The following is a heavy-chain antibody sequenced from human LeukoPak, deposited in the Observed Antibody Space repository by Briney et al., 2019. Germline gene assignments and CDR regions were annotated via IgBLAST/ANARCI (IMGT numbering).Heavy chain of an antibody. CDR1: AFTFSSYW. D-gene: IGHD3-10*01. CDR3: VNILFG. V-gene: IGHV3-74*01. Sequence: PGGSLRLSCAVSAFTFSSYWMHWVRQVPGEGLVWVSRISSDGSTTTYADSVKGRFTISRDNAKNALYLQMNSLRAEDTAVYYCVNILFGWGQGTLVTVSS. J-gene: IGHJ4*02. CDR2: ISSDGSTT.